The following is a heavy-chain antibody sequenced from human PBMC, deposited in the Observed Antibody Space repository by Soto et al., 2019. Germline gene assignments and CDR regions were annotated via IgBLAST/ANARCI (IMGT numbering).Heavy chain of an antibody. CDR1: GFTFTIYN. V-gene: IGHV3-21*01. CDR3: ARAASGTYYGVDY. CDR2: ISSSSDYI. Sequence: EVQLAESGGGLVKPGGSLRLSCAASGFTFTIYNMNWVRQAPGRGLEWVSSISSSSDYISYVDSVRGRFTISRDNAKNSLYLQMDSLNAEDTAIYYCARAASGTYYGVDYWGQGTLVIVSS. J-gene: IGHJ4*02. D-gene: IGHD3-10*01.